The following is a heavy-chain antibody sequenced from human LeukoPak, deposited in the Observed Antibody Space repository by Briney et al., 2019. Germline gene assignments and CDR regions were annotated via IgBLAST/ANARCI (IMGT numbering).Heavy chain of an antibody. CDR3: ARGPGGELLLGRIDP. Sequence: PSETLSLTCAVYGGSFSVYYWSWIRQPPGKGLEWIGEINHSGSTNYNPSLKSRVTISVDTSKNQFSLKLSSVTAADTAVYYCARGPGGELLLGRIDPWGQGTLVTVSS. J-gene: IGHJ5*02. V-gene: IGHV4-34*01. CDR2: INHSGST. CDR1: GGSFSVYY. D-gene: IGHD1-26*01.